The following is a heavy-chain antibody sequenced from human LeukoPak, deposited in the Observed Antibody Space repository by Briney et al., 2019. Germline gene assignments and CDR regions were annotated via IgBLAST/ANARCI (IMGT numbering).Heavy chain of an antibody. Sequence: GGSLRLSCAASGFTFSTHAMHWVRQAPGKGLEWAAVISHDGRYKYYGNSVKGRFTISRDNSKNTLSLEMISLRGEDTALYYCAREGTAMVRYYFDYWGQGTLVTVSS. D-gene: IGHD5-18*01. CDR1: GFTFSTHA. V-gene: IGHV3-30*04. CDR2: ISHDGRYK. CDR3: AREGTAMVRYYFDY. J-gene: IGHJ4*02.